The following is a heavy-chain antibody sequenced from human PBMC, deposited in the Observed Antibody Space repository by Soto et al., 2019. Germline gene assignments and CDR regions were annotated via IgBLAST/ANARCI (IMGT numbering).Heavy chain of an antibody. CDR3: ASESSSWRGAFDI. CDR2: INPNSGGT. D-gene: IGHD6-13*01. CDR1: GYTFTGYY. V-gene: IGHV1-2*04. Sequence: ASVKVSCKASGYTFTGYYMHWVRQAPGQGLEWMGWINPNSGGTNYAQKFQGWVTMTRDTSISTAYMELSRLRSDDTAEYYCASESSSWRGAFDIWGQGTMVTVSS. J-gene: IGHJ3*02.